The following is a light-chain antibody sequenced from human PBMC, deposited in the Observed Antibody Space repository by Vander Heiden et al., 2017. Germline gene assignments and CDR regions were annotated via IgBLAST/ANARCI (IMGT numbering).Light chain of an antibody. J-gene: IGLJ2*01. Sequence: YDPPPPPSSVAARGQTASIPCSGNKLGNKYVCWCQQNPSQSRGQVIKQDTKRPARIPERFSGSNSRNTATLTIGGTQAMDEADYYCQTWDSSTVVLGGGTKLTVL. CDR1: KLGNKY. CDR3: QTWDSSTVV. V-gene: IGLV3-1*01. CDR2: QDT.